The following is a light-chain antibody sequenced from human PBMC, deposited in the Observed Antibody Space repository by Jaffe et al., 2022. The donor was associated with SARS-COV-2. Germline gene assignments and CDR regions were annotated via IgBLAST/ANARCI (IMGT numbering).Light chain of an antibody. J-gene: IGLJ3*02. CDR1: DIGSKS. Sequence: SYVLTQPPSVSVAPGKTARITCGGNDIGSKSVHWYQQKPGQAPVVVIYYDTDRPSGIVERFSGSNSGNTATLTISRVEAGDEADYYCQVSDVSSDQRVFGGGTKLTVL. CDR2: YDT. V-gene: IGLV3-21*04. CDR3: QVSDVSSDQRV.